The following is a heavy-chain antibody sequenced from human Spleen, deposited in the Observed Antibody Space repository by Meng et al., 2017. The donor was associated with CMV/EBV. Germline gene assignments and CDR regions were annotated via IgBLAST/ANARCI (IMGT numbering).Heavy chain of an antibody. V-gene: IGHV4-39*07. CDR2: VYNSGNT. D-gene: IGHD3-10*01. CDR1: GGSVSSDNHY. Sequence: SETLSLTCTLSGGSVSSDNHYWGWIRQPPGKGLEWIGSVYNSGNTYHNPALESRVTISLNTSKTQFSLRLSSVTAADTAVYYCARDGIWFGELLTSNNYYYGMDVWGQGTTVTVSS. J-gene: IGHJ6*02. CDR3: ARDGIWFGELLTSNNYYYGMDV.